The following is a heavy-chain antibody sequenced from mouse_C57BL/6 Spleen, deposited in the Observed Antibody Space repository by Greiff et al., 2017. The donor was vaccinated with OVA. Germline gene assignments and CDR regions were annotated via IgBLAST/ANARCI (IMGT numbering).Heavy chain of an antibody. CDR1: GYAFTNYL. D-gene: IGHD4-1*01. CDR2: INPGSGGT. V-gene: IGHV1-54*01. J-gene: IGHJ4*01. Sequence: VQLKQSGAELVRPGTSVKVSCKASGYAFTNYLIEWVKQRPGQGLEWIGVINPGSGGTNYNEKFKGKATLTADKSSSTAYMQLSSLTSEDSAVYFCAREVPSGTSYAMDYWGQGTSVTVSS. CDR3: AREVPSGTSYAMDY.